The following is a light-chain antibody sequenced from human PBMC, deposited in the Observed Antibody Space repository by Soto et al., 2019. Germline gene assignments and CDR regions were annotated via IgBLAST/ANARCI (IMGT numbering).Light chain of an antibody. CDR2: DAS. CDR1: QSVSTY. Sequence: EIVLTQSPATLSLSPGEGATLSCRASQSVSTYLVWYQQKPGQAPRLLIDDASRRATGIPDRFSGSGSGTDFTLTISRLEPEDFAVYYCQNYGNSPLITFGPGTKVDIK. CDR3: QNYGNSPLIT. J-gene: IGKJ3*01. V-gene: IGKV3-20*01.